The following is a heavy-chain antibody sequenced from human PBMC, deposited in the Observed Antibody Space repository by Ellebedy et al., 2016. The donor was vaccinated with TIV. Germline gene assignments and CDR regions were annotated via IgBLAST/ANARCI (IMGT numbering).Heavy chain of an antibody. D-gene: IGHD3-10*02. CDR1: GYSFTSYW. Sequence: GESLKISCKGSGYSFTSYWIGWVRQMPGKGLELMGIIYSGDSDTRYSPSFQGQVTISADKSITTAYLQWSSLRASDTAMYYCARLGANYVRYDAFDIWGQGTMVTVSS. CDR3: ARLGANYVRYDAFDI. V-gene: IGHV5-51*01. CDR2: IYSGDSDT. J-gene: IGHJ3*02.